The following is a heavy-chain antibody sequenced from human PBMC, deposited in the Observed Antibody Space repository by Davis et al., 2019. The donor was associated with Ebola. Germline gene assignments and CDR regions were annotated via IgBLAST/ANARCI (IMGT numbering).Heavy chain of an antibody. V-gene: IGHV3-30*18. CDR1: GFTFSSYG. D-gene: IGHD6-13*01. Sequence: PGGSLRLSCAASGFTFSSYGMHWVRQAPGKGLEWVAVISYDGSNKYYADSVKGRFTISRDNSKNTLYLQMNSLRAEDTAVYYCAKFLIPYSSSWRGYFDYWGQGTLVTVSS. J-gene: IGHJ4*02. CDR2: ISYDGSNK. CDR3: AKFLIPYSSSWRGYFDY.